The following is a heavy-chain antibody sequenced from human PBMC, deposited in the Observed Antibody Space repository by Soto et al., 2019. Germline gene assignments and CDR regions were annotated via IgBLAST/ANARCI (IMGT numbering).Heavy chain of an antibody. Sequence: GGSLRLSCAASGFTFSSYGMHWVRQAPGKGLEWVAVIWYDGSNKYYADSVKGRFTISRDNSKNTLYLQMNSLRAEDTAVYYCARERYCSGGSCYWFDYWGQGTLVTVSS. CDR1: GFTFSSYG. CDR3: ARERYCSGGSCYWFDY. CDR2: IWYDGSNK. J-gene: IGHJ4*02. D-gene: IGHD2-15*01. V-gene: IGHV3-33*01.